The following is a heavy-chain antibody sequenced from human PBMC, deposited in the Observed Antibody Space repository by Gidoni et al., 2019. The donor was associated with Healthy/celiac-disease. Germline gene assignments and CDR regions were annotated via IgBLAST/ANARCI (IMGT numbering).Heavy chain of an antibody. CDR2: ISYDGSNK. CDR1: GFTFSSYG. V-gene: IGHV3-30*18. D-gene: IGHD2-2*01. CDR3: AKEEIVVVPAARHKTNTNYDYYMDV. Sequence: QVQLVESGGGVVQPGRSLRLSCAASGFTFSSYGMHWVRQAPGKGLEWVAVISYDGSNKYYADSVKGRFTISRDNSKNTLYLQMNSLRAEDTAVYYCAKEEIVVVPAARHKTNTNYDYYMDVWGKGTTVTVSS. J-gene: IGHJ6*03.